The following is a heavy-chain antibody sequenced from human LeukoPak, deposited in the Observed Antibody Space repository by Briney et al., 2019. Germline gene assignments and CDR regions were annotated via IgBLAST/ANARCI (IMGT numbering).Heavy chain of an antibody. Sequence: ASVKVSCKASGYIFTDYYMHWERQAPGQELGWMGWINPSSGGAKYAQNFQGRVIITTDTSISTAYMELSSLRSDDTAVYYCARSSPPTYYHFYYYMDVWGKGSTVTVSS. D-gene: IGHD6-13*01. CDR3: ARSSPPTYYHFYYYMDV. J-gene: IGHJ6*03. CDR2: INPSSGGA. V-gene: IGHV1-2*02. CDR1: GYIFTDYY.